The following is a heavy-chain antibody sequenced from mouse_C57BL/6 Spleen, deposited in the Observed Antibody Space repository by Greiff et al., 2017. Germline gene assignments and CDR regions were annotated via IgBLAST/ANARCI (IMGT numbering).Heavy chain of an antibody. J-gene: IGHJ3*01. D-gene: IGHD2-1*01. Sequence: VQLQQSGPGLVAPSQSLSITCTVSGFSLTSYGVSWVRQPPGKGLEWLGVIWGDGSTNYHSALISRLRISKDNSKSQVFLKLNSLQTYDTATYYCAKPGGNYGFAYWGQGTLVTVSA. V-gene: IGHV2-3*01. CDR1: GFSLTSYG. CDR3: AKPGGNYGFAY. CDR2: IWGDGST.